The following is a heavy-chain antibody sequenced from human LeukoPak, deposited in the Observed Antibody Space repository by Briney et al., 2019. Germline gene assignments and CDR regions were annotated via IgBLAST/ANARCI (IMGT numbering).Heavy chain of an antibody. V-gene: IGHV4-59*01. CDR3: ARRFGYGSGSYPYYFDS. CDR2: ISYSGST. D-gene: IGHD3-10*01. J-gene: IGHJ4*02. Sequence: PSETLSLTCTVSGGSISSSYWSWIRQPPGEGLEWIGYISYSGSTNYNPSLTSRVTMSIDTSKNQFSLRLTSVTAADTAVYFCARRFGYGSGSYPYYFDSWGQGTLVTVSS. CDR1: GGSISSSY.